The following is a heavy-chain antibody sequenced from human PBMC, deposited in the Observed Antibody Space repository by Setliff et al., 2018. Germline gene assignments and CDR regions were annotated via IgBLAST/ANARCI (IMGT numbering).Heavy chain of an antibody. CDR2: ISTSSGTR. CDR3: ARLALTGYYYYMDV. Sequence: PGGSLRLSCAASGFTFSNYAMNWVRQAPGKGLEWISYISTSSGTRYYADSVKGRFTISRDNANQSLYLQMDSLRAEDTAVYYCARLALTGYYYYMDVWGKGTTVTVSS. D-gene: IGHD3-3*02. J-gene: IGHJ6*03. CDR1: GFTFSNYA. V-gene: IGHV3-48*01.